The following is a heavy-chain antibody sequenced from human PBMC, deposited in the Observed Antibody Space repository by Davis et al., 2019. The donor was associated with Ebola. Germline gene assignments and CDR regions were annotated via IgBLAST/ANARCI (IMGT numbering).Heavy chain of an antibody. CDR2: IYTRGST. Sequence: SETLSLTCSVSGDSITSAYFSWSWIRQPAGKGLEWVGHIYTRGSTNYNPSLKSRVTISGDTSKNQFSMKLTSVTAADTAVYYCVRDRHDTSGYGFWGQGTLVTVSS. CDR3: VRDRHDTSGYGF. V-gene: IGHV4-61*09. D-gene: IGHD3-22*01. J-gene: IGHJ4*02. CDR1: GDSITSAYFS.